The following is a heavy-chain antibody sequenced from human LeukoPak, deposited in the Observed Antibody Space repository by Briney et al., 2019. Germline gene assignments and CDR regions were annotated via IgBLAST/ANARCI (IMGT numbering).Heavy chain of an antibody. Sequence: GGSLRLSCAVSGFTVSTNHMSWVRQAPGKGLEWVSVIYIDSNTYYTDSVKGRFTISRDNSKNTVFIQMNSLRAEDTAVYYCARDREVGTAKAQTDVWGKGTTVTVSS. J-gene: IGHJ6*04. CDR3: ARDREVGTAKAQTDV. D-gene: IGHD2-21*02. CDR1: GFTVSTNH. CDR2: IYIDSNT. V-gene: IGHV3-53*01.